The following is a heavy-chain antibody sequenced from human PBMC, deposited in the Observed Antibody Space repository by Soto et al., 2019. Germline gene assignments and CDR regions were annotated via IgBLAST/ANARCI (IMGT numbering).Heavy chain of an antibody. CDR3: ARGGPTIFGVVITFRPRYYYYGMDV. Sequence: LSLTCTVSGGSISSGDYYLSWIRQPPCKGLEWIGYIYYSGSTYYNPSLQSRVTISVDTSKNQFSLNLGSVTAADTAVYYCARGGPTIFGVVITFRPRYYYYGMDVWGQGTTVTVSS. CDR1: GGSISSGDYY. J-gene: IGHJ6*02. CDR2: IYYSGST. V-gene: IGHV4-30-4*01. D-gene: IGHD3-3*01.